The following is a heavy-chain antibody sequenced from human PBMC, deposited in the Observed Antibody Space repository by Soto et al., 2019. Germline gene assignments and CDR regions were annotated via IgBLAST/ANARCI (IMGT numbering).Heavy chain of an antibody. CDR3: ARDSEFGRIAAAGTLGDDY. CDR2: INPSGGST. CDR1: GYTFTSYY. D-gene: IGHD6-13*01. Sequence: QVQLVQSGAEVKKPGASVKVSCKASGYTFTSYYMHWVRQAPGQGLEWMGIINPSGGSTSYAQKFQGRVTMTRDTSTSTVYMELSSLRSEDTAVYYCARDSEFGRIAAAGTLGDDYWGQGTLVTVSS. J-gene: IGHJ4*02. V-gene: IGHV1-46*03.